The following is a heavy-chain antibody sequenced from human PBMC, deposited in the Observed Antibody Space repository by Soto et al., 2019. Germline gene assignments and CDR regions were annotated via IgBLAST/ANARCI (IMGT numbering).Heavy chain of an antibody. D-gene: IGHD5-18*01. Sequence: QVQLVESGGGLVKPGGSLRLSCAASGFTFSDYYISWIRQAPGKGLEWVSYISSSGSTIYYADSVKGRFTISRDTAKNSLYLQMNSLRAEDTAVYYCAGEGIQLWLHAFDIWGQGTMVTVSS. V-gene: IGHV3-11*01. CDR2: ISSSGSTI. CDR1: GFTFSDYY. J-gene: IGHJ3*02. CDR3: AGEGIQLWLHAFDI.